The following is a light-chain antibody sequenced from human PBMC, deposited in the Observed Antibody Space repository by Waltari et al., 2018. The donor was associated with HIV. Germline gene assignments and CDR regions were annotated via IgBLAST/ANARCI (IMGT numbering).Light chain of an antibody. CDR3: QQYFATPPT. Sequence: DILMTQSPDSLAVSLGERATIQRKPSRSILYSSNNQNYLAWYQQKPGQPPKLLIYWASTRQSGVPDRFSGSGSGTDFTLTISSLQAEDVAVYSCQQYFATPPTFGGGTKVEIK. CDR1: RSILYSSNNQNY. J-gene: IGKJ4*01. CDR2: WAS. V-gene: IGKV4-1*01.